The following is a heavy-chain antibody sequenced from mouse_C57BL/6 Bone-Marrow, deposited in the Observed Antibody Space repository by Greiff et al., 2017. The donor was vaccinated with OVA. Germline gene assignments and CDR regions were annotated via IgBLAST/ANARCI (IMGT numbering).Heavy chain of an antibody. CDR3: ARDARDGYPAWFAY. CDR1: GFTFSDFY. Sequence: EVQGVESGGGLVQSGRSLRLSCATSGFTFSDFYMEWVRQAPGKGLEWIAASRNKANDYTTEYSASVKGRFIVSRDTSQSILYLQMNALRAEDTAIYYCARDARDGYPAWFAYWGQGTLVTVSA. CDR2: SRNKANDYTT. V-gene: IGHV7-1*01. J-gene: IGHJ3*01. D-gene: IGHD2-3*01.